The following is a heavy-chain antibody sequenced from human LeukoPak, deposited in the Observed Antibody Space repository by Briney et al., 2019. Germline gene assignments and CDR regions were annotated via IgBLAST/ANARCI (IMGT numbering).Heavy chain of an antibody. CDR1: GGTFSSYA. V-gene: IGHV1-69*04. Sequence: GASVKVSCKASGGTFSSYAISWVRQAPGQGLEWMGRIIPILGIANYAQKFQGRVTITADKSTSTACMELSSLRSEDTAVYYCARDRGVLRYFDWLLPLDYWGQGTLVTVPS. CDR2: IIPILGIA. D-gene: IGHD3-9*01. CDR3: ARDRGVLRYFDWLLPLDY. J-gene: IGHJ4*02.